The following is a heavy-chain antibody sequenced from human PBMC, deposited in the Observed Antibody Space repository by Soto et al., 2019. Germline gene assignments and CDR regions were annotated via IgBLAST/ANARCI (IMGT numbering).Heavy chain of an antibody. J-gene: IGHJ4*02. Sequence: GGSLRLSCAASGFTFRSYGMHWVRQAPGKGLEWVAFISYGGTNKYYADSVKGRFTISRDNSKNTLYLQMNSLRAEDTAVYYCAKTLNDFWSGYDFDYWGQGTLVTVSS. V-gene: IGHV3-30*18. CDR3: AKTLNDFWSGYDFDY. CDR2: ISYGGTNK. CDR1: GFTFRSYG. D-gene: IGHD3-3*01.